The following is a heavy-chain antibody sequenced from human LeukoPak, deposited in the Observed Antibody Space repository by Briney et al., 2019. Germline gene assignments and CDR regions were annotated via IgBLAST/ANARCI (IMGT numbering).Heavy chain of an antibody. CDR3: AKDKGSGYDSNLYYFDY. CDR1: GFTFSSYG. J-gene: IGHJ4*02. Sequence: GGTLRLSCAASGFTFSSYGMSWVRQAPGKGLEWVSSINWNGGSTGYADSVKGRFTISRDNAKNSLYLQMNSLRAEDTALYYCAKDKGSGYDSNLYYFDYWGQGTLVTVSS. D-gene: IGHD5-12*01. V-gene: IGHV3-20*04. CDR2: INWNGGST.